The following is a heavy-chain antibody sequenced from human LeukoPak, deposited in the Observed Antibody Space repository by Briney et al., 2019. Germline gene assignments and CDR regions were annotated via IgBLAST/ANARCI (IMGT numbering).Heavy chain of an antibody. D-gene: IGHD3-16*01. CDR3: ARHSVSRTSPSDPFNI. V-gene: IGHV5-51*01. CDR1: GYNFTSHW. CDR2: IYPADSRT. Sequence: GESLKISCKGSGYNFTSHWIGWVRQMPGKGLEWMGIIYPADSRTRDSPSFQGHVTISVDKSISTAYLQWSSLKASDTAMYYCARHSVSRTSPSDPFNIWGQGTMVTVSS. J-gene: IGHJ3*02.